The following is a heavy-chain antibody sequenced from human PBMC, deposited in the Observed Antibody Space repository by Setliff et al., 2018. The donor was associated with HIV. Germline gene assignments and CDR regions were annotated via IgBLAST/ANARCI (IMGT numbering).Heavy chain of an antibody. J-gene: IGHJ4*02. CDR1: GGSFSGYY. CDR2: IYYSGST. CDR3: AKGVDYYTDHVDI. D-gene: IGHD3-22*01. V-gene: IGHV4-59*08. Sequence: LSLTCAVYGGSFSGYYWSWIRQPPGKGLEWIGYIYYSGSTNYNPSLKSRVTISVDTSKNQFSLNLSSVTAADTAVYYCAKGVDYYTDHVDIWGQGALVTSPQ.